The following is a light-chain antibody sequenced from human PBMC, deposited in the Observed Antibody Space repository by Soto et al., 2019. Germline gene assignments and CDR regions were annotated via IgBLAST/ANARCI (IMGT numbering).Light chain of an antibody. Sequence: ESVLTSSPGALSLSTGERATLSCRASQSVSSSYLAWYQQKPGQAPRLLIYGASSRATGIPDRFSGSGSGTDFTLTISRLEPEDFAVYYCQQYGSFPTFGQGTRLEIK. CDR1: QSVSSSY. V-gene: IGKV3-20*01. CDR3: QQYGSFPT. J-gene: IGKJ5*01. CDR2: GAS.